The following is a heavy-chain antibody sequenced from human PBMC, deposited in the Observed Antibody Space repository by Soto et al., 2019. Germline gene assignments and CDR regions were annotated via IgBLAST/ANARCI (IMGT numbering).Heavy chain of an antibody. CDR1: GGSISSYY. Sequence: QVQLQESGPGLVKPSETLSLTCTVSGGSISSYYWSWIRQPAGKGLEWIGRIYTSGSTNYNPSLTRRTTMSADTSRNQFCLPLDSVTAADTTVYYCEGAMAPIALDYGGQGPLVPVSS. V-gene: IGHV4-4*07. CDR3: EGAMAPIALDY. CDR2: IYTSGST. J-gene: IGHJ4*02.